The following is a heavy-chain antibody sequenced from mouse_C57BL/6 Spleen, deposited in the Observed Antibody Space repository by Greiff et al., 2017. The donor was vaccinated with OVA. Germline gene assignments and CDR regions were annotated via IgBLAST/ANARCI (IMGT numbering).Heavy chain of an antibody. V-gene: IGHV1-52*01. D-gene: IGHD2-5*01. CDR3: ARWDSNYAYYFDY. Sequence: QVQLQQPGAELVRPGSSVKLSCKASGYTFTSYWMHWVKQRPIQGLEWIGNIDPSDSETHYNQKFKDKATLTVDKSSSTAYMQLSSLTSEDSAVYYCARWDSNYAYYFDYWGQGTTLTVSS. J-gene: IGHJ2*01. CDR2: IDPSDSET. CDR1: GYTFTSYW.